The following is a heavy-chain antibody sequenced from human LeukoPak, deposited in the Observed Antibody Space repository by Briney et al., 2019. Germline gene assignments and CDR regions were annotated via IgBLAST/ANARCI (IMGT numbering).Heavy chain of an antibody. D-gene: IGHD4/OR15-4a*01. CDR1: GFTFRTYS. CDR2: ISSTSTFI. CDR3: ARDYGAGFHYYYYMDV. V-gene: IGHV3-21*01. Sequence: PGGSLRLSCAASGFTFRTYSMNWVRQAPGKGLEWVSSISSTSTFIYYADSVKGRFTISRDNAKNSLYLQMDSLRDEDTAVYYCARDYGAGFHYYYYMDVWGKGTTVTVSS. J-gene: IGHJ6*03.